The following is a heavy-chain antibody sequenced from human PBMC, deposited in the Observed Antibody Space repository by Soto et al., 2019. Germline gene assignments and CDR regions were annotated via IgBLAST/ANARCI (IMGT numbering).Heavy chain of an antibody. CDR1: GFTFSSYA. CDR2: ISGSGGST. CDR3: AKGRAAAGIPYFDY. D-gene: IGHD6-13*01. Sequence: GGSLRLSCAASGFTFSSYAMSWVRQAPGKGLEWVSAISGSGGSTYYADSVKGRFTISRDNSKNTLYLQMNSLRAEATAVYYCAKGRAAAGIPYFDYWGQGTLVTVSS. J-gene: IGHJ4*02. V-gene: IGHV3-23*01.